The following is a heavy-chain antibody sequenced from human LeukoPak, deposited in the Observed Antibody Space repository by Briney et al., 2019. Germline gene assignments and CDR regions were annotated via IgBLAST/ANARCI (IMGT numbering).Heavy chain of an antibody. CDR3: ARDLYYDSSEL. V-gene: IGHV3-30-3*01. J-gene: IGHJ3*01. Sequence: GRSLRLSCAASGFTFDDYAMHWVRQAPGKGLEWVAVISYDGSNKYYADSVKGRFTVSRDNSKNTLYLQMNSLRAEDTAVYYCARDLYYDSSELWGQGTMVTVSS. D-gene: IGHD3-22*01. CDR1: GFTFDDYA. CDR2: ISYDGSNK.